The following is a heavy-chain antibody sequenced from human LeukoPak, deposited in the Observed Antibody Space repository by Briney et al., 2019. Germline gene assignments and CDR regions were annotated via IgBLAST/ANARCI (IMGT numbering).Heavy chain of an antibody. CDR2: INPSGGST. J-gene: IGHJ3*02. D-gene: IGHD2-21*02. CDR1: GYTFTSYY. V-gene: IGHV1-46*01. Sequence: ASVKVSCKASGYTFTSYYMHRVRQAPGQGLDWMGIINPSGGSTSYAQKFQGRVTMTRDMSTSTVYMELSSLRSEDTAVYYCARNHNPYCGGDCSAFDIWGQGTMVTVSS. CDR3: ARNHNPYCGGDCSAFDI.